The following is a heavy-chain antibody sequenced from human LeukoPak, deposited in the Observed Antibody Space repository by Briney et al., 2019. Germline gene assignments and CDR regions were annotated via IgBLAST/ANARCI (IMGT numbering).Heavy chain of an antibody. CDR2: IYYSGST. J-gene: IGHJ4*02. CDR3: ARISSSGWYFDY. D-gene: IGHD6-19*01. Sequence: SETLSLTCTVSGGSISSYYWSWIRQPPGKGLEWIGYIYYSGSTNYNPSLKSRVTISVDTSKNQFSLKLSSVTAADTAVYYCARISSSGWYFDYWGQGTLVTVSS. V-gene: IGHV4-59*01. CDR1: GGSISSYY.